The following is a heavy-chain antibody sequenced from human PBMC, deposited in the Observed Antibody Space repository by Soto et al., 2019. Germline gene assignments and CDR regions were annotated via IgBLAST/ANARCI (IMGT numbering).Heavy chain of an antibody. Sequence: PSETLSLTCTVSGGSISSGGYYWSWIRQPPGKGLEWIGYIYYSGSTYYNPSLKSRVTISVDTSKNQFSLKLSSVTAADTAVYYCARGRGSYGLAYHYYGMDVWGQGTTVTVSS. CDR3: ARGRGSYGLAYHYYGMDV. V-gene: IGHV4-30-4*01. CDR1: GGSISSGGYY. J-gene: IGHJ6*02. CDR2: IYYSGST. D-gene: IGHD5-18*01.